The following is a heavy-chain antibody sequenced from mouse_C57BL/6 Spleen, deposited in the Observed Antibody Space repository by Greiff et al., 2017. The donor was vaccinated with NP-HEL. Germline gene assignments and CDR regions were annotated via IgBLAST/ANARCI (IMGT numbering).Heavy chain of an antibody. D-gene: IGHD1-1*01. CDR1: GYSITSGYY. Sequence: DVQLQESGPGLVKPSQSLSLTCSVTGYSITSGYYWNWIRQFPGNKLEWMGYISYDGSNNYNPSLKNRISITRDTSKNQFFLKLNSVTTEDTATYYCASVYYYGSSPYFDYWGQGTTLTVSS. V-gene: IGHV3-6*01. CDR3: ASVYYYGSSPYFDY. CDR2: ISYDGSN. J-gene: IGHJ2*01.